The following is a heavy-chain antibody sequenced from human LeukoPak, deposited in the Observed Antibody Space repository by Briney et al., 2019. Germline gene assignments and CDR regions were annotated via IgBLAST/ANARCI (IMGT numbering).Heavy chain of an antibody. CDR1: GGSISSYF. D-gene: IGHD3-3*01. CDR2: VHLDGRT. Sequence: SETLSLTCTVSGGSISSYFWSWIRQPPGKGLEWIGEVHLDGRTNYNPSLKSRLIMSVDLPENHISLKLTSVTAADTAVYYCAREGGFYRPLDYSGQGTLVTVSS. CDR3: AREGGFYRPLDY. J-gene: IGHJ4*02. V-gene: IGHV4-59*12.